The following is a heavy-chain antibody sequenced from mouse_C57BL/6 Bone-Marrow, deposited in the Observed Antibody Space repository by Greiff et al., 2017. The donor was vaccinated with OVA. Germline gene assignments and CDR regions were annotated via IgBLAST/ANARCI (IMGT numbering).Heavy chain of an antibody. D-gene: IGHD1-1*01. V-gene: IGHV6-6*01. CDR2: IRNKANNHAT. CDR3: TYYGSSYDWYFDV. CDR1: GFTFSDAW. J-gene: IGHJ1*03. Sequence: EVQGVESGGGLVQPGGSMKLSCAASGFTFSDAWMDWVRQSPEKGLEWVADIRNKANNHATYYAESVKGRFTISRDDSKSSVYLQKNSLRAEDTGIYYCTYYGSSYDWYFDVWGTGTTVTVSS.